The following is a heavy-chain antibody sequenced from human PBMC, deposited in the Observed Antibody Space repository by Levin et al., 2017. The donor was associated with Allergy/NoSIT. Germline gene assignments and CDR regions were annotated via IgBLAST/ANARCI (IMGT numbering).Heavy chain of an antibody. CDR1: GFTFSFNW. CDR3: AKDFGGATDY. D-gene: IGHD3-16*01. J-gene: IGHJ4*02. Sequence: LSLTCVGSGFTFSFNWMHWVRQVPGKGLVWVSRINEDGTTTNYADSVKGRFTISRDNSKNTVFLQMNSLRVEDTAVYYCAKDFGGATDYWGQGTLVTVSS. CDR2: INEDGTTT. V-gene: IGHV3-74*01.